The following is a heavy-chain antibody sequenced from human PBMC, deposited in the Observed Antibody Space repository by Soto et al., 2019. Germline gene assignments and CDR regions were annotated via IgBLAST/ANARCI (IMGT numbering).Heavy chain of an antibody. CDR2: IIPILGIA. CDR1: GGTFSSYT. CDR3: ASYITMVRGALGFDP. J-gene: IGHJ5*02. Sequence: QVQLVQSGAEVKKPGSSVQVSCKASGGTFSSYTISWVRQAPGQGLEWMGRIIPILGIANYAQKVQGRVTITADKSTSTAYMELSSLITDDTAVYYCASYITMVRGALGFDPWGQGTLVTVSS. D-gene: IGHD3-10*01. V-gene: IGHV1-69*02.